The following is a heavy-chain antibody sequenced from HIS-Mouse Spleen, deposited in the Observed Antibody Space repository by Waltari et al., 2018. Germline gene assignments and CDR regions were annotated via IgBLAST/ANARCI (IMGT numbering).Heavy chain of an antibody. CDR2: IYTSGGT. CDR3: ARDFHDFWSGYYGGDKKHDAFDI. V-gene: IGHV4-4*07. CDR1: GGSISSYY. D-gene: IGHD3-3*01. Sequence: QVQLQESGPGLVKPSETLSLTCTVSGGSISSYYWSWIRQPAGKGLEWIGRIYTSGGTNYHPTLKSRVTMSVDTSKNQFSLKLSSVTAADTAVYYCARDFHDFWSGYYGGDKKHDAFDIWGQGTMVTVSS. J-gene: IGHJ3*02.